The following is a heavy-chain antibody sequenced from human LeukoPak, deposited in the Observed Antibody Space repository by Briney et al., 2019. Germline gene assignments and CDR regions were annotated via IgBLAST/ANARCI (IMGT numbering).Heavy chain of an antibody. Sequence: GGSLRLSCAASGFTFSDYYMSWIRQAPGKGLEWVSYISSSGSTIYYADSVKGRFTISRDNAKNSLYLQMNSPRAEDTAVYYCASEQLVRDDDAFDIWGQGTMVTVSS. CDR3: ASEQLVRDDDAFDI. D-gene: IGHD6-13*01. V-gene: IGHV3-11*01. J-gene: IGHJ3*02. CDR1: GFTFSDYY. CDR2: ISSSGSTI.